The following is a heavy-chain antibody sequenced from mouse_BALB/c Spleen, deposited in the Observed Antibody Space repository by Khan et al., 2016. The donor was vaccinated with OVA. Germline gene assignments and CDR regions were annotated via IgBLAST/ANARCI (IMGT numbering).Heavy chain of an antibody. CDR2: INSGGST. Sequence: EVKLVESGGGLVKPGGSLKLSCAASGFTFSRYAMSWVRQTPEKRLEWVASINSGGSTYFPDSVKGRFTISRDNARNILYLQMSSLRSEDTAMYYCARGYNFDYWGQGTTLTVSS. CDR1: GFTFSRYA. CDR3: ARGYNFDY. J-gene: IGHJ2*01. V-gene: IGHV5-6-5*01.